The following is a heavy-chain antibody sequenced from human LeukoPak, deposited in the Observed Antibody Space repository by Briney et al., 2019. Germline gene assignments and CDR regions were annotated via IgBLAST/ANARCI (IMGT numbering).Heavy chain of an antibody. CDR3: ARDVVVVAATVFRNGADNFDY. J-gene: IGHJ4*02. Sequence: APVKVSCKASGYTFTSYGISWVRQAPGQGLEWMGWISAYNGNTNYAQKLQGRVTMTTDTSTSTAYMELRSLRSDDTAVYYCARDVVVVAATVFRNGADNFDYWGQGTLVTVSS. CDR2: ISAYNGNT. D-gene: IGHD2-15*01. CDR1: GYTFTSYG. V-gene: IGHV1-18*01.